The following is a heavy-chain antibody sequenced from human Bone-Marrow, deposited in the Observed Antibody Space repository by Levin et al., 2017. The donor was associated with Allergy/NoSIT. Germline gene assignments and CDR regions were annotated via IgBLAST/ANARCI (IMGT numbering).Heavy chain of an antibody. CDR1: GFSLTTRGVS. J-gene: IGHJ5*01. D-gene: IGHD3-3*01. CDR3: AHSGNYYDFGGPYSQPDWFDS. Sequence: ESGPTLVKPTQTLTLTCTFSGFSLTTRGVSVTWIRQPPGKALEWLAVIYWDDDKRYSQSLKTRLIITKATSKNQVILTMTNMDPVDTGTYFCAHSGNYYDFGGPYSQPDWFDSWGQGTLVTVSS. V-gene: IGHV2-5*02. CDR2: IYWDDDK.